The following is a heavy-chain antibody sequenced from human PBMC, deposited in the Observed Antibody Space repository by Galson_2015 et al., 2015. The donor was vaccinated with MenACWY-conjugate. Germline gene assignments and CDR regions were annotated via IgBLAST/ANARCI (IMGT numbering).Heavy chain of an antibody. CDR1: GFTFSSYA. CDR3: AKDLHNSLWRPRESWFDP. D-gene: IGHD2-21*01. J-gene: IGHJ5*02. Sequence: SLRLSCAASGFTFSSYAMSWVRQAPGKGLEWVSAISGSGGSTYYADSVKGRFTISRDNSKNTLYLQMNSLRAEDTAVYYCAKDLHNSLWRPRESWFDPWGQGTMVTVSS. V-gene: IGHV3-23*01. CDR2: ISGSGGST.